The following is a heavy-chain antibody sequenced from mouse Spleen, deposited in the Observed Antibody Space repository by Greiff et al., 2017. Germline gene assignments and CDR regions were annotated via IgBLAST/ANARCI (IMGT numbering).Heavy chain of an antibody. V-gene: IGHV1-64*01. J-gene: IGHJ4*01. Sequence: QVQLQQPGAELVKPGASVKLSCKASGYTFTSYWMHRVKQRPGQGLEWIGMIHPNSGSTNYNEKFKSKATLTVDKSSSTAYMQLSSLTSEDSAVYYCARGNFYGYCAMDYWGQGTSVTVSS. CDR1: GYTFTSYW. D-gene: IGHD1-2*01. CDR3: ARGNFYGYCAMDY. CDR2: IHPNSGST.